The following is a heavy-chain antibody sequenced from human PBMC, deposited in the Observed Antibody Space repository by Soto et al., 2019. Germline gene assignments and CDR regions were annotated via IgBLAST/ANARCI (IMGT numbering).Heavy chain of an antibody. Sequence: SETLSLTCTVSGGSISSSSYYWGWIRQPPGKGLEWIGSIYYSGSTYYNPSLKSRVTISVDTSKNQFSLKLSSVTAADTAVYYCATLYSSSSDPWGQGTLVTVSS. V-gene: IGHV4-39*01. D-gene: IGHD6-6*01. CDR1: GGSISSSSYY. J-gene: IGHJ5*02. CDR3: ATLYSSSSDP. CDR2: IYYSGST.